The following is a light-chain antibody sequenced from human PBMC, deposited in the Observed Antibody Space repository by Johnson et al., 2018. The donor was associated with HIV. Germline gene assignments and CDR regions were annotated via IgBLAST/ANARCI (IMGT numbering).Light chain of an antibody. CDR3: GTWDSSLSAGV. J-gene: IGLJ1*01. V-gene: IGLV1-51*02. CDR1: SSNIGNKY. Sequence: QSVLTQPPSVSAAPGQKVTISCSGSSSNIGNKYVSWYQQLPGTAPKLLIYENTKRPSGIPDRFSGSKSCTSATLGITGLQTGDEADYYCGTWDSSLSAGVFGTGAKVTVL. CDR2: ENT.